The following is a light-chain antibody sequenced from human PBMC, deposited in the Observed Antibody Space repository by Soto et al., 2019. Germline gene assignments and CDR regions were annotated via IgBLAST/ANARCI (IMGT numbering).Light chain of an antibody. CDR2: DNN. CDR3: GTWDSSLSAGV. J-gene: IGLJ2*01. Sequence: QSVLTQPPSVSAAPGQKVTISCSGSSSNIGNNPVCWYQQLPGTAPKLLIYDNNKRPSGIPDRFAGSRSGTSATLGITGLQTGDEADYDCGTWDSSLSAGVVGGGTQLTVL. CDR1: SSNIGNNP. V-gene: IGLV1-51*01.